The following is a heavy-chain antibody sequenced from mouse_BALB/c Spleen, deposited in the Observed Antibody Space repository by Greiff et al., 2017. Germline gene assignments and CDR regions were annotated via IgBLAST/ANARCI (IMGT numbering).Heavy chain of an antibody. Sequence: EVMLVESGGGLVQPGGSRKLSCAASGFTFSSFGMHWVRQAPEKGLEWVAYISSGSSTIYYADTVKGRFTISRDNPKNTLFLQMTSLRSGDTAMYYCGREGWAMGCWGQGASGTGSS. CDR1: GFTFSSFG. V-gene: IGHV5-17*02. D-gene: IGHD3-3*01. J-gene: IGHJ4*01. CDR3: GREGWAMGC. CDR2: ISSGSSTI.